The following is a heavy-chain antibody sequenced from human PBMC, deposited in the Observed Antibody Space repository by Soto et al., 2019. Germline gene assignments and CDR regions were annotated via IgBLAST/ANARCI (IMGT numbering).Heavy chain of an antibody. D-gene: IGHD1-26*01. CDR1: GGTFSNYP. Sequence: QVQLVQSGAEVKKPGSSVKVSCKASGGTFSNYPFSWVRQAPGQGLEWMGGIIPIFGKGNYARKFEGRVTFTAGESTNTAYMQLNSLRSEDTAVYYCARNHGAFDYWGQGTLVTVSS. CDR3: ARNHGAFDY. CDR2: IIPIFGKG. J-gene: IGHJ4*02. V-gene: IGHV1-69*12.